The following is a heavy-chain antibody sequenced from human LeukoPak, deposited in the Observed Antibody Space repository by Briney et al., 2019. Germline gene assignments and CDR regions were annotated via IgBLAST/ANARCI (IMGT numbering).Heavy chain of an antibody. CDR2: INHSEDT. Sequence: SETLSLTCTVYGGSFSDYYWSWILQPPGKGLEWIGEINHSEDTNYNPSLKSRVTISVDTSKSQFSLNLTSVTAADTAVYFCARVLPPVRARSFISMIRGATTGPYIWFDPWGQGTLVTVSS. CDR3: ARVLPPVRARSFISMIRGATTGPYIWFDP. CDR1: GGSFSDYY. J-gene: IGHJ5*02. D-gene: IGHD3-10*01. V-gene: IGHV4-34*01.